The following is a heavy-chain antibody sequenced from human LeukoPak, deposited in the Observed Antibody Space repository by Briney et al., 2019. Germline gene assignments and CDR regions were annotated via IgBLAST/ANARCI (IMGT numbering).Heavy chain of an antibody. CDR3: ARGDSMVRGVNVDY. Sequence: SETLSLTCAVYGGSFSGYYWSWIRQPPGKGLEWIGEINHSGSTNYNPSLKSRVTISVDTSKNQFSLKLSSVTAADTAVYYCARGDSMVRGVNVDYWGQEPWSPSPQ. CDR2: INHSGST. D-gene: IGHD3-10*01. V-gene: IGHV4-34*01. J-gene: IGHJ4*01. CDR1: GGSFSGYY.